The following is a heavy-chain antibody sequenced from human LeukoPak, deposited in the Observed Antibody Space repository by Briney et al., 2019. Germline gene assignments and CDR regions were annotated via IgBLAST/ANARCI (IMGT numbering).Heavy chain of an antibody. CDR3: ARVYSTIFGVVRNWFDP. CDR1: GFTFSSYS. J-gene: IGHJ5*02. D-gene: IGHD3-3*01. Sequence: GGSLRLSSAASGFTFSSYSMNWVRQAPGKGLEWVSSISSSSSYIYYADSVKGRFTISRDNAKNSLYLQMNSLRAEDTAVYYCARVYSTIFGVVRNWFDPWGQGTLVTVSS. V-gene: IGHV3-21*01. CDR2: ISSSSSYI.